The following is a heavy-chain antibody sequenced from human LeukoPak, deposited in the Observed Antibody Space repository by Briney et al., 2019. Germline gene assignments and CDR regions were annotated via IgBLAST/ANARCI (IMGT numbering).Heavy chain of an antibody. CDR1: GFTFSSYS. D-gene: IGHD3-22*01. CDR2: IYSGGST. CDR3: ARGLGASSGSYFDY. V-gene: IGHV3-53*01. J-gene: IGHJ4*02. Sequence: GGSLRLSCAASGFTFSSYSMNWVRQAPGKGLEWVSVIYSGGSTYYADSVKGRFTISRDNSKNTLYLQMNSLRAEDTAVYYCARGLGASSGSYFDYWGQGTLVTVSS.